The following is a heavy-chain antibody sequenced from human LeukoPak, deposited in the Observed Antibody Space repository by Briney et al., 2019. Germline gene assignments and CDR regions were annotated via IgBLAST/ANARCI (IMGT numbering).Heavy chain of an antibody. Sequence: DPSETLSLTCTVSGGSISSSSYYWGWIRQPPGKGLEWIGSIYYSGNTYYNPSLKSRVTMSVDASKNQFSLKLSSVTAADTAVYYCARNVPSPSHHFDIWGQGTVVTVSS. D-gene: IGHD1-1*01. CDR3: ARNVPSPSHHFDI. CDR1: GGSISSSSYY. J-gene: IGHJ3*02. V-gene: IGHV4-39*01. CDR2: IYYSGNT.